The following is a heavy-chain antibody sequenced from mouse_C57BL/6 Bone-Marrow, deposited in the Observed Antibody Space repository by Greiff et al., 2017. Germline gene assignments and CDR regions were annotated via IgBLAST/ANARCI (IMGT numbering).Heavy chain of an antibody. CDR1: GFSFTSYG. CDR2: ICSGGST. D-gene: IGHD4-1*01. CDR3: ARAGTDVDY. J-gene: IGHJ2*01. V-gene: IGHV2-2*01. Sequence: QVQLKESGPGLVQPSQCLYITCTVSGFSFTSYGVHWVRQSPGKGLEWLGVICSGGSTDYNAALISRRSISKDNTKSHVFFKMNSLQADDTAIYYCARAGTDVDYWGQGTTLTVSS.